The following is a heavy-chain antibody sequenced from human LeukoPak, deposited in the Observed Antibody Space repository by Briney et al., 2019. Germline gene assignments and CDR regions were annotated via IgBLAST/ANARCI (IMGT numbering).Heavy chain of an antibody. CDR1: GGSISSISYY. CDR3: ARDEQFHYYDSSGYYHY. Sequence: PSETLSLTCTVSGGSISSISYYWGWIRKPPGKGLEWIGGIYYSGSTYYNPSLKSRVTISVDTSKNQFSLKLSSVTAADTAVYYCARDEQFHYYDSSGYYHYWGQGTLVTVSS. D-gene: IGHD3-22*01. V-gene: IGHV4-39*07. J-gene: IGHJ4*02. CDR2: IYYSGST.